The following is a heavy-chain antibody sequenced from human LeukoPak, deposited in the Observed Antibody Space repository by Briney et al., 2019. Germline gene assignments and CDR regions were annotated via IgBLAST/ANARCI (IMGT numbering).Heavy chain of an antibody. Sequence: ASVKVSCKASGYNFNDFGVTWVRQAPGQGLEWMGWISALTGDTNYAQKFQGRVTMTTDTSTDTAYMEMRSLRSDDTAVYYCAREATGRDFHPWGQGTLVTVSS. J-gene: IGHJ5*02. V-gene: IGHV1-18*01. CDR1: GYNFNDFG. CDR3: AREATGRDFHP. D-gene: IGHD1-1*01. CDR2: ISALTGDT.